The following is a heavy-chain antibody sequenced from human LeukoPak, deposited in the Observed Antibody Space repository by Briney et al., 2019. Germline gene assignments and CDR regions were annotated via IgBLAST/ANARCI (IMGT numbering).Heavy chain of an antibody. CDR1: GYTFTNYG. V-gene: IGHV1-18*01. J-gene: IGHJ4*02. CDR3: ARDSDTRVIAAKFAY. CDR2: ISAHNGNT. Sequence: ASVKVSCKASGYTFTNYGMSWVRQAPGQGLEWMGWISAHNGNTNYAQKFQGRVTMTTDTSTNTVYMELGSLRSDDAAVYYCARDSDTRVIAAKFAYWGQGTLVTVSS. D-gene: IGHD6-13*01.